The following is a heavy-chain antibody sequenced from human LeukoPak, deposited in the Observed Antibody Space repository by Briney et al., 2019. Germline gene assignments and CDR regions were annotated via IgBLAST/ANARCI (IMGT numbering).Heavy chain of an antibody. CDR2: INQDASEI. V-gene: IGHV3-7*01. CDR1: GFTFSTYW. D-gene: IGHD2-21*02. CDR3: ATDRDNSDWQKRFDS. Sequence: GGSLRLSCAASGFTFSTYWMNWYRQAPGKGLDWVGNINQDASEINYVDSVRGRFTISRDNAKNSLHLQMNRLRAEETAVYYCATDRDNSDWQKRFDSWGQGTLVTVSS. J-gene: IGHJ4*02.